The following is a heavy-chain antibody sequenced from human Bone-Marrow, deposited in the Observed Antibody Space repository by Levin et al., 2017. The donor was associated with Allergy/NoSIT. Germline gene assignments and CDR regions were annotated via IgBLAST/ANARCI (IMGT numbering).Heavy chain of an antibody. Sequence: HGESLKISCAASGFTFSSYWMHWVRQAPGKGLVWVSDINTDGITARYADSVKGRFTISRDNAKNTLYLQMNSLRVEDTAVYFCARVGSSPPLDWGQGTLVTVSS. J-gene: IGHJ4*02. D-gene: IGHD6-13*01. CDR1: GFTFSSYW. CDR3: ARVGSSPPLD. V-gene: IGHV3-74*01. CDR2: INTDGITA.